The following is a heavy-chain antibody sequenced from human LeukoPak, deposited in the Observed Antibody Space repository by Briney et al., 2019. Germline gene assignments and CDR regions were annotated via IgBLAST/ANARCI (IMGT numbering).Heavy chain of an antibody. J-gene: IGHJ5*02. CDR3: ARDCSSTSCYRSGLDP. Sequence: GGSLRLSCAASGFTFSSYWMHWVRQAPGKGLGWVSRINNDGSSTNYADSVKGRFTISRDNAKNTLYLQMNSLRAEDTAVYYCARDCSSTSCYRSGLDPWGQGTLVTVSS. CDR2: INNDGSST. CDR1: GFTFSSYW. D-gene: IGHD2-2*01. V-gene: IGHV3-74*01.